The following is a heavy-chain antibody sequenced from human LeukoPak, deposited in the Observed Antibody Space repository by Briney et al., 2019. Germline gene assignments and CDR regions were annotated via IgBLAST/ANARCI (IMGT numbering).Heavy chain of an antibody. CDR3: ARDTTTGSWYGLAVY. J-gene: IGHJ4*02. Sequence: ASVKVSCKASGYTFTSYGISWVRQAPGQGLEWMGWISAYNGNTNYAQKLQGRVTMTTDTSTSTAYMELRSLRSDDTAVYYCARDTTTGSWYGLAVYWGQGPLVTVSS. D-gene: IGHD6-13*01. V-gene: IGHV1-18*01. CDR1: GYTFTSYG. CDR2: ISAYNGNT.